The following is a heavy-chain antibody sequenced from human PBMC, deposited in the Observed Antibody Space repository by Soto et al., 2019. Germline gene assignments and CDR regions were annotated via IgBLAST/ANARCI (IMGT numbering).Heavy chain of an antibody. Sequence: QVQLQESGPGLVKPSQTLSLTCTVSGGSISSGGYYWSWIRQHPGKGLEWIGYIYYSGSTYYNPSLKSRVTISVDTSKNQSSLKLSSVTAADTAVYYCARELPSYSGSYHDFDYWGQGTLVTVSS. D-gene: IGHD1-26*01. CDR3: ARELPSYSGSYHDFDY. CDR2: IYYSGST. V-gene: IGHV4-31*03. CDR1: GGSISSGGYY. J-gene: IGHJ4*02.